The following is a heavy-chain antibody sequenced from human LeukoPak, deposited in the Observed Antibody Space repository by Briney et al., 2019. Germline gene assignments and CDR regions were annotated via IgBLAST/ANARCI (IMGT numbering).Heavy chain of an antibody. CDR3: AKDTSIGRYCTNGVCSPFDY. V-gene: IGHV3-23*01. J-gene: IGHJ4*02. CDR1: GFTFSSYA. CDR2: ISDTGATT. Sequence: PGGSLRLSCAGSGFTFSSYAMNWVRQAPGKGLEWVSAISDTGATTYDADSVKGRFTISKDNSRSTLYLQMNSLRAEDTALYYCAKDTSIGRYCTNGVCSPFDYWGQGTLVTVSS. D-gene: IGHD2-8*01.